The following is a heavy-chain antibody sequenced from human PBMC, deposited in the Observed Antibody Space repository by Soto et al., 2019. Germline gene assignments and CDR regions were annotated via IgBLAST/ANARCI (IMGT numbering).Heavy chain of an antibody. J-gene: IGHJ5*02. V-gene: IGHV1-69*12. CDR2: IIPIFGTA. CDR1: GGTFSSYA. Sequence: QVQLVQSGAEVKKPGSSVKVSCKASGGTFSSYAISWVRQAPGQGLEWMGGIIPIFGTANYAKKFQGRVTITGDASRSTASMELSSLRSEDTAVYYCARGITGTITWFDPWGQGTLVTVSS. CDR3: ARGITGTITWFDP. D-gene: IGHD1-20*01.